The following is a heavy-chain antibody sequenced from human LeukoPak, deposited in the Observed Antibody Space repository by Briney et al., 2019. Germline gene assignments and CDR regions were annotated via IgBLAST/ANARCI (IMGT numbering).Heavy chain of an antibody. CDR2: ISFSGIT. J-gene: IGHJ5*02. CDR3: ARGAIVGIVGWFDP. D-gene: IGHD1-26*01. CDR1: GGSISSYY. Sequence: SETLSLTCTASGGSISSYYWSWIRQPPGKGLEWIGHISFSGITNYNPSLKSRVTMSVDTSKNQFSLNLRSVTAADTAVYYCARGAIVGIVGWFDPWGQGTLVTVSS. V-gene: IGHV4-59*01.